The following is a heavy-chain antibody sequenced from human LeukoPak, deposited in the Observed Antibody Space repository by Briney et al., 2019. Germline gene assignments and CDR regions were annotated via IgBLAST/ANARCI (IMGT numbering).Heavy chain of an antibody. CDR3: ARGSSGVTRTYYFDF. V-gene: IGHV4-4*07. Sequence: KPSETLSLTCTVSGASINGYYWTWVRLPADKGLEWIGRLYSDGTPYYNPSLKSRVTMSVDTSKNQFSLKLRSVTAADTAIYYCARGSSGVTRTYYFDFWGQGALVTVSS. J-gene: IGHJ4*02. D-gene: IGHD3-22*01. CDR2: LYSDGTP. CDR1: GASINGYY.